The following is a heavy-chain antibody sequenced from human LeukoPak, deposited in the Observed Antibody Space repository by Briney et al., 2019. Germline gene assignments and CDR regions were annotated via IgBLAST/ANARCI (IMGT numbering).Heavy chain of an antibody. CDR2: INHSGST. J-gene: IGHJ3*02. V-gene: IGHV4-34*01. CDR3: ARVRYCSSTSCYSKSAFDI. CDR1: GGSFSGYY. D-gene: IGHD2-2*01. Sequence: SETLSLTCAVSGGSFSGYYGSCIREPPGKGVEGSGEINHSGSTNYKPYLKSRVYISVDRSKSPFSLKLSSVTAADTAVYYCARVRYCSSTSCYSKSAFDIWGQGTMVTVSS.